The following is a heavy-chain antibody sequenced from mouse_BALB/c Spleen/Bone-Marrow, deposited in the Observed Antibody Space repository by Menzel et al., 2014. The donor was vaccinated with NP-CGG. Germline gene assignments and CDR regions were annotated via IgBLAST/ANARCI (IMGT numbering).Heavy chain of an antibody. Sequence: KQSGSELVRPGASVKLSCKASGYTFTSYWMHWVKQRPGQGLEWIGNIYPGSGSTSYDEKFKSKATLTVDTSSSTAYMQLSSLTSEDSAVYYCTIWSPFAYWGQGTLVTVSA. CDR3: TIWSPFAY. D-gene: IGHD1-1*02. V-gene: IGHV1S22*01. CDR2: IYPGSGST. J-gene: IGHJ3*01. CDR1: GYTFTSYW.